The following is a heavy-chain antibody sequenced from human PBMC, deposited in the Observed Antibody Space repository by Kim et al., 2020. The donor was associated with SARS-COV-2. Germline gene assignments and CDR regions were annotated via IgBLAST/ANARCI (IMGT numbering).Heavy chain of an antibody. J-gene: IGHJ4*02. CDR2: IDHSGST. Sequence: SDTLSLTCAVYGGSFSGYYWSWIRQPPGKGLEWIGEIDHSGSTNYNASLKSRVTISVDTSKNQLSLKVTSVTATDTAVYYCARGTWEPALEYWGQGNLVT. CDR1: GGSFSGYY. D-gene: IGHD1-26*01. CDR3: ARGTWEPALEY. V-gene: IGHV4-34*01.